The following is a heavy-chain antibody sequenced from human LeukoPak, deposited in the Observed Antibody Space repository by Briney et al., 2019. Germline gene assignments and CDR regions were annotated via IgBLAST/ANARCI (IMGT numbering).Heavy chain of an antibody. J-gene: IGHJ4*02. V-gene: IGHV4-39*01. Sequence: SETLSLTCTVSGGSISSSSYYWGWVRQPPGKGLEWIGSIYYSGTTYYNPSLKSRVTISVDTSKNQFSLKLRSVTATDTAVFSCARLRYASGGFSFFDYWGWGTLVTVSS. CDR2: IYYSGTT. D-gene: IGHD3-10*01. CDR3: ARLRYASGGFSFFDY. CDR1: GGSISSSSYY.